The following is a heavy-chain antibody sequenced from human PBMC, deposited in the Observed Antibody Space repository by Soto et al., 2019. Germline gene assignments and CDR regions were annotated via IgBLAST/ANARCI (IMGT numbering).Heavy chain of an antibody. Sequence: PGGSLRLSCAASGVTFSSYAMSWVRQAPGKGLEWVSAISGSGGSTYYADSVKGRFTISRDNSMNTLYLQMNSLRAEDTAVYYCAKYCSSTSCYASDDFDYWGQGT. CDR3: AKYCSSTSCYASDDFDY. V-gene: IGHV3-23*01. J-gene: IGHJ4*02. CDR2: ISGSGGST. CDR1: GVTFSSYA. D-gene: IGHD2-2*01.